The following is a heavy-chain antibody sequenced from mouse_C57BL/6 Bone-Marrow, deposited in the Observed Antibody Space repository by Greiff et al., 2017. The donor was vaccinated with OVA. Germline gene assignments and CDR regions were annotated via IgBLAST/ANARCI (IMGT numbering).Heavy chain of an antibody. CDR1: GFTFSDAW. CDR2: IRNKANNHAT. Sequence: DVMLVESGGGLVQPGGSMKLSCAASGFTFSDAWMDWVRQSPEKGLEWVAEIRNKANNHATYYAESVKGRFTISRDDSQSSVYLQMNSLRAEDTGIYYCTGYYGSSYWFAYWGQGTLVTVSA. CDR3: TGYYGSSYWFAY. D-gene: IGHD1-1*01. J-gene: IGHJ3*01. V-gene: IGHV6-6*01.